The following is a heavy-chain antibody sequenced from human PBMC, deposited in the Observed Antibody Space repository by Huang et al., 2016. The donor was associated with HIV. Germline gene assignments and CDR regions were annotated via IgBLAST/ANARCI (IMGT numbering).Heavy chain of an antibody. CDR2: IDDRGAT. CDR1: GGPISNSSHY. V-gene: IGHV4-39*01. CDR3: VGYCTGGTCFEAFDI. J-gene: IGHJ3*02. Sequence: QLQLQESGPGLVKPSETLSLTCTVFGGPISNSSHYWGWIRQPPGKGLEWIGSIDDRGATKHNPALKSRVTMSVDASKSQISLNLISVTAADTALYYCVGYCTGGTCFEAFDIWGQGTRVTVSS. D-gene: IGHD2-8*02.